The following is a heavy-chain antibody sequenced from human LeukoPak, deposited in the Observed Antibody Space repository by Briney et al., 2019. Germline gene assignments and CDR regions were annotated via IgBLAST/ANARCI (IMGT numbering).Heavy chain of an antibody. J-gene: IGHJ4*02. CDR1: GYTFTDSY. CDR2: INPKTGGT. D-gene: IGHD3-10*01. CDR3: ARDGRLTIFVRGIITEGSPPKN. V-gene: IGHV1-2*02. Sequence: ASVKVSCKASGYTFTDSYMHWVRQAPGQGLEWMGWINPKTGGTNYAQRFQGRVTMTRDTSIRTDYMELNSLRSDDTAVYYCARDGRLTIFVRGIITEGSPPKNWGQGTLVTVSS.